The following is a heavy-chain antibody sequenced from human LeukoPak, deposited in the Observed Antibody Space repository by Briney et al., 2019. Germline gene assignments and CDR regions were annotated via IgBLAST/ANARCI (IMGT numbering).Heavy chain of an antibody. J-gene: IGHJ3*02. D-gene: IGHD3-16*01. CDR2: ISGSGGST. CDR1: GFTFSSYA. CDR3: ARAYDYVWGGSDAFDI. Sequence: GGSLRLSCAASGFTFSSYAMSWVRQAPGKGLEWVSAISGSGGSTYYADSVKGRFTISRDNSKNTLYLQMNSLRAEDTAVYYCARAYDYVWGGSDAFDIWGQGTMVTVSS. V-gene: IGHV3-23*01.